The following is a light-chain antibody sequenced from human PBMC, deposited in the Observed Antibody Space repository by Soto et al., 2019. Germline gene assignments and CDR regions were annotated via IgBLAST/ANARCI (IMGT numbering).Light chain of an antibody. CDR1: QSVSSY. V-gene: IGKV3-15*01. J-gene: IGKJ4*02. CDR2: GAS. Sequence: EIVMTQSPSTLSVSPGERATLSCRASQSVSSYLAWYQQKPGQAPRLPISGASTRATGIPARFSGSGSGTDFTLTISSLQSEDFAVYYCQQYNNWPLTVGGGTKVDIK. CDR3: QQYNNWPLT.